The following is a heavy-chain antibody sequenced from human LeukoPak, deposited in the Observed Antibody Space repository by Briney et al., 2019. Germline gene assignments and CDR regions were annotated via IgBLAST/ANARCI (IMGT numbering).Heavy chain of an antibody. CDR3: ANHEYYYDSSGPFDY. Sequence: GGSLRLSCAASGFTFSSYGMSWVGQAPGKGLEWVSAISGSGGSTYYADSVKGRFTISRDNSKNTLYLQMNSLRAEDTAVYYCANHEYYYDSSGPFDYWGQGTLVTVSS. CDR1: GFTFSSYG. J-gene: IGHJ4*02. CDR2: ISGSGGST. D-gene: IGHD3-22*01. V-gene: IGHV3-23*01.